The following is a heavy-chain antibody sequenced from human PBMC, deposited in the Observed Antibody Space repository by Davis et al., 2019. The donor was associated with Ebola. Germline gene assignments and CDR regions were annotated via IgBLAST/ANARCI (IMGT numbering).Heavy chain of an antibody. CDR1: GFTFSSYA. V-gene: IGHV3-23*01. CDR3: ARVPGIAAARQYFDY. Sequence: GESLKISCAASGFTFSSYAMSWVRQAPGKGLEWVSTISHNGRYTYYADSVKGRFTISRDNSKNTLYLQMNSLRAEDTAVYYCARVPGIAAARQYFDYWGQGTLVTASS. D-gene: IGHD6-13*01. J-gene: IGHJ4*02. CDR2: ISHNGRYT.